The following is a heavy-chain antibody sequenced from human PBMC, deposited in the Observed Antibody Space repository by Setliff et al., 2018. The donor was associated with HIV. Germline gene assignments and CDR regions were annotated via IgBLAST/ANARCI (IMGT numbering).Heavy chain of an antibody. CDR3: ARPTYYTDNSGHPRYYFET. Sequence: SVKVSCKASADTFSSHVISWFRQAPGQGLEWMGGIIPIFGSANFPQNFQGRLTITVDEPTSTAYMELSSLTSDDTAVYYCARPTYYTDNSGHPRYYFETWGQGTLVTVSS. D-gene: IGHD3-22*01. J-gene: IGHJ5*02. CDR2: IIPIFGSA. V-gene: IGHV1-69*13. CDR1: ADTFSSHV.